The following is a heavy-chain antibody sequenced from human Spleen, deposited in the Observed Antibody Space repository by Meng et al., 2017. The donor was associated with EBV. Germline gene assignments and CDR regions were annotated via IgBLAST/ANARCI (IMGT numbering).Heavy chain of an antibody. V-gene: IGHV1-3*01. CDR2: INAGNGNT. Sequence: QLQLVQSGAEVKKPGSSVKVSCKASGYTFTSYPIHWVRQAPGQRPEWMGWINAGNGNTKFSQKFQGRIAITRDTAASTAFMELSSLSPEDTAVYYCASLGGNSYAWDDWGQGTLVTVSS. CDR1: GYTFTSYP. D-gene: IGHD4-23*01. J-gene: IGHJ4*02. CDR3: ASLGGNSYAWDD.